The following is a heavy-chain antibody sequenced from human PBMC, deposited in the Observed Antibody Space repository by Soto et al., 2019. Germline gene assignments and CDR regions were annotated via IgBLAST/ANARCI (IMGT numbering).Heavy chain of an antibody. J-gene: IGHJ6*03. Sequence: SETLSLTCTVSGGSISSYYWSWIRQPPGKGLEWIGYIYYSGSTNYNPSLKSRVTISVDTSKNQFSLKLSSVTAADTAVYYCARLISRHCSGGSCYYYYYYYMDVWGKGTTVTVSS. D-gene: IGHD2-15*01. V-gene: IGHV4-59*08. CDR1: GGSISSYY. CDR2: IYYSGST. CDR3: ARLISRHCSGGSCYYYYYYYMDV.